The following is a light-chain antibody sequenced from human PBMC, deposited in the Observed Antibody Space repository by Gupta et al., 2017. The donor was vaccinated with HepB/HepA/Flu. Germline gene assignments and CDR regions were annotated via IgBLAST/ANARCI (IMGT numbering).Light chain of an antibody. CDR3: RQSRQNPPFT. V-gene: IGKV2-28*01. Sequence: DVVMTPSPLALPVTPGEPASISCRSSQSLRHSSGHNYLAWYLQKPGQARQLLIYLGSNRAAGVPDRLSGSGSGTDFTLTISRVEAEDDGVYYCRQSRQNPPFTFGPGTKVDLK. CDR1: QSLRHSSGHNY. J-gene: IGKJ3*01. CDR2: LGS.